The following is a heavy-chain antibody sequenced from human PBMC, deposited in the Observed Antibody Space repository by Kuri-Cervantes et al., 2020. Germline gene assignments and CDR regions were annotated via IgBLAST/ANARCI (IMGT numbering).Heavy chain of an antibody. CDR3: ARETLPGIAVAGTLDY. V-gene: IGHV1-46*01. CDR1: GYTFTSYY. Sequence: ASVKVSCKASGYTFTSYYMHWVRQAPGQGLEWMGIINPSGGSTSYAQKFQGRITMTRDTSTSTVYMELSSLRSEDTAVYYCARETLPGIAVAGTLDYWGQGILVTVSS. J-gene: IGHJ4*02. D-gene: IGHD6-19*01. CDR2: INPSGGST.